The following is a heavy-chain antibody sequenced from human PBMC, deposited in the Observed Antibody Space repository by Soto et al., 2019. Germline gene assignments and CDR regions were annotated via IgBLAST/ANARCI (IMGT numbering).Heavy chain of an antibody. J-gene: IGHJ6*02. D-gene: IGHD6-13*01. Sequence: GSLRLSCAASAITFSGYAMTWVRQAPGRGLEWVSSISSVGTGTYYADSVKGRFTISRDNPKDTVYPQMNSLRAEDTAVYYCAKARQLVRNGMDVWGQGTTVTVSS. CDR3: AKARQLVRNGMDV. CDR2: ISSVGTGT. V-gene: IGHV3-23*01. CDR1: AITFSGYA.